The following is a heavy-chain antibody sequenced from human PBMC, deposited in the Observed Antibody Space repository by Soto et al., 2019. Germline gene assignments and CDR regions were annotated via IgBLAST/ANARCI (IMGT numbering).Heavy chain of an antibody. CDR3: ARGSTDSYPGSRIFDF. Sequence: GGSLRLSCAASGFTFRSYAMNWVRQAPGKGLEWVSSISASGVSTYYADSVRGRFVISRDNSRNTLYLQMTSLTAEDSAMYYCARGSTDSYPGSRIFDFWGRGTLVTVSS. D-gene: IGHD3-10*01. J-gene: IGHJ4*02. CDR2: ISASGVST. CDR1: GFTFRSYA. V-gene: IGHV3-23*01.